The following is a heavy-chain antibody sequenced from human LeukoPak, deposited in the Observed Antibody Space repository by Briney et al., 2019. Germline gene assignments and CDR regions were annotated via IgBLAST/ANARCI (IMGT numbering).Heavy chain of an antibody. Sequence: SEALSLTCTVSGGSISGYYWSWIRQPPGKGLEWIGEINHSGSTNYNPSLKSRVTISVDTSKNQFSLKLSSVTAADTAVYYCATSGWYAGYFDYWGQGTMVTVSS. V-gene: IGHV4-34*01. CDR3: ATSGWYAGYFDY. CDR2: INHSGST. J-gene: IGHJ4*03. CDR1: GGSISGYY. D-gene: IGHD6-19*01.